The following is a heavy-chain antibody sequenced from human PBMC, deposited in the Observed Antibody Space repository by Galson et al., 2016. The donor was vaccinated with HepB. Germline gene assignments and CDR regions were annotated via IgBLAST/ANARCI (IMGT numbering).Heavy chain of an antibody. CDR3: ARPLIPFSGDNGYYYYGFDV. J-gene: IGHJ6*02. CDR1: GYTFTNYY. Sequence: SVKVSCKASGYTFTNYYMHWVRQAPGQGLEWMGLIHPTSGSPNYAQKFQDRVAMTRDTSTSTVYMELSSLRSEDTAVYYCARPLIPFSGDNGYYYYGFDVWGQGTTVTVSS. D-gene: IGHD4-17*01. CDR2: IHPTSGSP. V-gene: IGHV1-46*01.